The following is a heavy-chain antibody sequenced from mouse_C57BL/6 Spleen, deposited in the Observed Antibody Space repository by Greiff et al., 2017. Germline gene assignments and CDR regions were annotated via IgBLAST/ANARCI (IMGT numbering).Heavy chain of an antibody. CDR3: ARLDGYYPAWFAY. Sequence: VQLQQSGPELVKPGASVKISCKASGYAFSSSWMNWVKQRPGKGLEWIGRIYPGDGDTNYNGKFKGKATLTADKSSSTAYMELRSLTSEDSAVYYCARLDGYYPAWFAYWGQGTLVTVSA. J-gene: IGHJ3*01. V-gene: IGHV1-82*01. CDR2: IYPGDGDT. CDR1: GYAFSSSW. D-gene: IGHD2-3*01.